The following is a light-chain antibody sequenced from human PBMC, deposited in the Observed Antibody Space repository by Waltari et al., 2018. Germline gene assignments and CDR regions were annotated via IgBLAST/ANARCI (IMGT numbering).Light chain of an antibody. CDR2: DVS. CDR1: SSDVGGYNY. V-gene: IGLV2-14*01. Sequence: QSALTQPASVSGSPGQSIPIPCTGPSSDVGGYNYFSWYQQHPGKAPKLMIYDVSKRPSGVSNRFSGSKSGNTASLTISGLQAEDEADYYCSSYTSSSNVVFGGGTKLTVL. J-gene: IGLJ2*01. CDR3: SSYTSSSNVV.